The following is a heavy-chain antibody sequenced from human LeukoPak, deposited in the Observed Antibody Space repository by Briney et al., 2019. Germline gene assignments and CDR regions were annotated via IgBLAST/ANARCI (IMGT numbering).Heavy chain of an antibody. Sequence: PSETLSLTCTVSGGSMSSSSYYWGWIRQPPGKGLEWIGSINYSGKTYYNPSLTSRVTISVDTSKNQFSLRLSSVTAADTAVYYCARLGYSSNWSWPSIIEYWGQGTLVTASS. V-gene: IGHV4-39*07. CDR1: GGSMSSSSYY. J-gene: IGHJ4*02. D-gene: IGHD6-13*01. CDR3: ARLGYSSNWSWPSIIEY. CDR2: INYSGKT.